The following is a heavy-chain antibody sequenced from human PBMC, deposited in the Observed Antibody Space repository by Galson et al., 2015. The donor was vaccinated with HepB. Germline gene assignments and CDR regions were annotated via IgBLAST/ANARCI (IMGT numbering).Heavy chain of an antibody. V-gene: IGHV1-46*01. CDR1: GYTFTTYY. Sequence: SCKASGYTFTTYYMHWVRQAPGQGLEWMGMINPSGGSTTYAQKFQGRVTMTRDTSTSTVYMELSSLRSEDTAVYFCARDLIGYIDFWGQGTLVTVSS. CDR2: INPSGGST. CDR3: ARDLIGYIDF. J-gene: IGHJ4*02. D-gene: IGHD2-15*01.